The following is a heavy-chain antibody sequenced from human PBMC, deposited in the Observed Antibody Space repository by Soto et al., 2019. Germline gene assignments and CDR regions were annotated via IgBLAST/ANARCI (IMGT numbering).Heavy chain of an antibody. D-gene: IGHD2-2*01. CDR3: ARDGTLVPAAMPLSR. CDR2: INPSGGST. V-gene: IGHV1-46*01. J-gene: IGHJ4*02. Sequence: ASVKVSCKASGYTFTSYYMHWVRQAPGQGLEWMGIINPSGGSTSYAQKFQGRVTMTRDTSTSTVYMELSSLRSEDTAVYYCARDGTLVPAAMPLSRWGQGTLVTVSS. CDR1: GYTFTSYY.